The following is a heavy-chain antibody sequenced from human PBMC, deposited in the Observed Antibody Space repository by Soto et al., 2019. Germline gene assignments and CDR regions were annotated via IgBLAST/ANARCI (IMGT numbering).Heavy chain of an antibody. D-gene: IGHD5-12*01. Sequence: QVQLVQSGGEVKKPGASVKVSCKASGYTFTIYGINWVRQAPGQGLEWMGWISPDNGNTNYAQKLQGRVTMTTDTSASTDYMELRSLRSDDTAVYYCARALGYRGDAGRDVWGQGTTVTVSS. J-gene: IGHJ6*02. CDR3: ARALGYRGDAGRDV. CDR1: GYTFTIYG. CDR2: ISPDNGNT. V-gene: IGHV1-18*01.